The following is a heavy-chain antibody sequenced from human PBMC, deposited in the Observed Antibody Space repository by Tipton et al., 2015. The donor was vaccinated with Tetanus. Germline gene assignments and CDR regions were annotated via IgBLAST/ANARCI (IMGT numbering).Heavy chain of an antibody. J-gene: IGHJ5*02. D-gene: IGHD3-22*01. CDR1: GFTVSSSY. CDR3: ARTLGRYYYDSSGYFEDFNWFDP. CDR2: IYSGGST. V-gene: IGHV3-66*01. Sequence: SLRLSCAASGFTVSSSYMSWVRQAPGKGLEWVSAIYSGGSTYYADSVKGRFTISRDNSKNALYLQMNSLGAEDTAVYYCARTLGRYYYDSSGYFEDFNWFDPWGQGTLVTVSS.